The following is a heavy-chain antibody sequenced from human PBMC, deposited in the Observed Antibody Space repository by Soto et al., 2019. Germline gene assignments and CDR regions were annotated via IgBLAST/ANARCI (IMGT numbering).Heavy chain of an antibody. Sequence: GASVKVSCKASGFTFINSAIQWVRQARGQRLEWMGWIVVGSGHINYAQKFQERLSITRDMSTSTAYMELSSLTLEDTAVYYCAAVQGGGATFHFWSPGTLVTVSS. D-gene: IGHD3-3*02. V-gene: IGHV1-58*02. CDR2: IVVGSGHI. CDR3: AAVQGGGATFHF. CDR1: GFTFINSA. J-gene: IGHJ4*02.